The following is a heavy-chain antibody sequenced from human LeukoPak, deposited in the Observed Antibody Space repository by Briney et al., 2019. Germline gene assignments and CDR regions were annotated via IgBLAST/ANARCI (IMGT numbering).Heavy chain of an antibody. D-gene: IGHD3-16*01. CDR3: ARDYAAAFDY. J-gene: IGHJ4*02. Sequence: GGPRRLSCEASGFTFSSYGMHWFRQAPGKGLEWVAVIWYDGSNKYYADSVKGRFTISRDNSKNTLYLQMNSLRAEDTAVYYCARDYAAAFDYWGQGTLVTVSS. CDR2: IWYDGSNK. V-gene: IGHV3-33*01. CDR1: GFTFSSYG.